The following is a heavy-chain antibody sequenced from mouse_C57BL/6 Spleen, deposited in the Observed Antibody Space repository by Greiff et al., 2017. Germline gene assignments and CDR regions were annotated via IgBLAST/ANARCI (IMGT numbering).Heavy chain of an antibody. Sequence: EVQLQQSGAELVRPGASVKLSCTASGFNIKDDYMHWVKQRPEQGLEWIGWIDPENGDTEYASKFQGKATITADTSSHTAYRQLRSLTSEDTAVYYCTTFCDYFLVAYWGQGTLVTVSA. J-gene: IGHJ3*01. CDR2: IDPENGDT. D-gene: IGHD2-4*01. V-gene: IGHV14-4*01. CDR1: GFNIKDDY. CDR3: TTFCDYFLVAY.